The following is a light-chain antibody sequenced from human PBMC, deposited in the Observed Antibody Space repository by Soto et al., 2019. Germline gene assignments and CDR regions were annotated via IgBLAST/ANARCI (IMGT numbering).Light chain of an antibody. J-gene: IGLJ1*01. Sequence: QSALTQPRSVSGSPGQSVTISCTGTSSDVAGYNYVSWYQQHPGKAPKLMIYEVSNRPSGVPDRFSGSKSGNTASLTISGLQAEDEADYYCCSYTGSYTFLFGTGTKLTVL. CDR1: SSDVAGYNY. V-gene: IGLV2-11*01. CDR2: EVS. CDR3: CSYTGSYTFL.